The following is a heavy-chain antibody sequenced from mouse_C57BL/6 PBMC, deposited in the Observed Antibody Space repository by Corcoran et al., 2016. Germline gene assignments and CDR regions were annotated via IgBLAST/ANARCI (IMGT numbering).Heavy chain of an antibody. V-gene: IGHV1-62-2*01. CDR3: ARDEGYSSGYAWFAY. D-gene: IGHD3-2*02. Sequence: QVQLQQSVAELVKPGASVQLSCKASGYTFTEYTIHWVKQRFGQGLEWIGWFYPGSGSIKYNEKFKDKATLTADKSSSTVYMELSRLTSEDSAVYFCARDEGYSSGYAWFAYWGQGTLVTVSA. CDR2: FYPGSGSI. CDR1: GYTFTEYT. J-gene: IGHJ3*01.